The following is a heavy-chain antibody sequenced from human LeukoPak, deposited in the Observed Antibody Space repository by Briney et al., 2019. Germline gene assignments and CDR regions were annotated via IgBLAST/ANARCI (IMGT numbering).Heavy chain of an antibody. CDR2: ISYDGSNK. J-gene: IGHJ4*02. V-gene: IGHV3-30*04. Sequence: GGSLRLSCAASGFTFSSYAMHWVRQAPGKGLEWVAVISYDGSNKYYADSVKGRFTISRDNSKNTLYLQMNSLRAEDTAVYYCASDRPDEIVVVPAAPSPDYWGQGTLVTVSS. CDR1: GFTFSSYA. D-gene: IGHD2-2*01. CDR3: ASDRPDEIVVVPAAPSPDY.